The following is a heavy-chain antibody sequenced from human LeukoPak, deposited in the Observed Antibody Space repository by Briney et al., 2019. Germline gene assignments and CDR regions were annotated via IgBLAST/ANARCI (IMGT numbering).Heavy chain of an antibody. Sequence: PGGSLRLSCATSGFTFSSFWMSWVRQAPGKGLEWVASIKETGSERCYVDSVKGRFTISRDTANNSLYLQMNSLRDEDTAVYYCARDAGPRDYGSGSYLGYWGQGTLVTVSS. CDR1: GFTFSSFW. CDR3: ARDAGPRDYGSGSYLGY. V-gene: IGHV3-7*01. D-gene: IGHD3-10*01. CDR2: IKETGSER. J-gene: IGHJ4*02.